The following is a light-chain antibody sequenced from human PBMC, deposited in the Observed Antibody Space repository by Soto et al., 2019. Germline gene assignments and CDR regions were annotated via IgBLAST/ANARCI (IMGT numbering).Light chain of an antibody. CDR3: QVWDDNSDHHV. CDR2: DDS. V-gene: IGLV3-21*02. CDR1: NIGGKS. Sequence: SYELTQTSSLSVALGQTARMSCGGNNIGGKSVHWYQQKPGQAPVVAVYDDSDRPSGIPERFSGSNSGNTATLTISRVEAGDEADYHCQVWDDNSDHHVFGTGTKVTVL. J-gene: IGLJ1*01.